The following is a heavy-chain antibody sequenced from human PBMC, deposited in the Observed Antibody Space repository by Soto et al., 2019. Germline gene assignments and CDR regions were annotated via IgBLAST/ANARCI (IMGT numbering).Heavy chain of an antibody. J-gene: IGHJ4*02. CDR2: IYAAGST. Sequence: PGGSLRLSCAASGFTVSRHYISWVRQAPGKGLEWVPVIYAAGSTYYADSVKGRFTISRDNSKNIVYLQMDSLRAEDTAVYYCARKAGPTQFYYDSWGQGIRVTVSS. D-gene: IGHD4-4*01. CDR3: ARKAGPTQFYYDS. CDR1: GFTVSRHY. V-gene: IGHV3-53*01.